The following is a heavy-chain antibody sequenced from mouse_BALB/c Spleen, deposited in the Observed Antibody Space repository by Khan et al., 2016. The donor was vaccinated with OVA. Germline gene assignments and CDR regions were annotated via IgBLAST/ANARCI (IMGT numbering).Heavy chain of an antibody. CDR3: AGGRTY. CDR1: GYSITSDYA. J-gene: IGHJ3*01. V-gene: IGHV3-2*02. Sequence: EVELVESGPGLVKPSQSLSLTCTVTGYSITSDYAWNWIRQFPGNQLEWMGYITYSGSTSYTPSLNSRVTLTRDPSKNQFFLQLNAVSTEETATYYCAGGRTYWGQGTLVTVSA. CDR2: ITYSGST. D-gene: IGHD3-3*01.